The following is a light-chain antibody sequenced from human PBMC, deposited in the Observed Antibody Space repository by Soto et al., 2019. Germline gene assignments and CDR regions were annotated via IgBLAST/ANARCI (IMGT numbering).Light chain of an antibody. V-gene: IGKV1-33*01. CDR1: QDISNY. Sequence: DIEMTQSPSSLSASVGDRVTITCQASQDISNYLNWYQQKTGRAPKLLIYDASNLDSGVSSRFSGSRSGTDFSLTINSLQPDDFATYYCQQYDDFPLTFGQGTRLE. CDR3: QQYDDFPLT. CDR2: DAS. J-gene: IGKJ5*01.